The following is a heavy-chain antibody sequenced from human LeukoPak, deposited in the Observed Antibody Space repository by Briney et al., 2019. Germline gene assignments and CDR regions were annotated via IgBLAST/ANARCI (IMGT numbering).Heavy chain of an antibody. J-gene: IGHJ4*02. CDR2: IIPIFGTA. CDR3: ATEEEVAGSLFDY. V-gene: IGHV1-69*01. CDR1: GGTFSSYA. D-gene: IGHD6-19*01. Sequence: PGGSLRLSCAASGGTFSSYAISWVRQAPGQGLEWMGGIIPIFGTANYAQKFQGRVTITADESTSTAYMELSSLRSEDTAVYYCATEEEVAGSLFDYWGQGTLVTVSS.